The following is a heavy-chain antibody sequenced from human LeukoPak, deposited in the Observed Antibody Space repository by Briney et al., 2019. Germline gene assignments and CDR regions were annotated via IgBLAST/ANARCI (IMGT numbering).Heavy chain of an antibody. D-gene: IGHD5-24*01. V-gene: IGHV3-53*01. CDR1: GFSVSNNY. CDR3: AKEGRSLQTY. CDR2: IYSRGGT. Sequence: PGGSLRLSCAVSGFSVSNNYMNWVRQAPGKGLEWVSLIYSRGGTSYADSVKGRFTISRDNAKNSLYLQMNSLRVEDTAVYYCAKEGRSLQTYWGQGTLVTVSS. J-gene: IGHJ4*02.